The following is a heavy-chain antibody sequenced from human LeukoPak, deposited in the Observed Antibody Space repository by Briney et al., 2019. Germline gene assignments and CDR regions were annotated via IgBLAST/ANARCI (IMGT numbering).Heavy chain of an antibody. Sequence: PGGSLRLSCAASGFTFSSYSMNWVRQAPGKGLEWVSSISSSSSYIYYADSVKGRFTISRDNSKNTLYLQMNSLRAEDTAVYYCAKDKPRYIAAAGTLDYWGQGTLVTVSS. J-gene: IGHJ4*02. D-gene: IGHD6-13*01. CDR1: GFTFSSYS. CDR3: AKDKPRYIAAAGTLDY. V-gene: IGHV3-21*01. CDR2: ISSSSSYI.